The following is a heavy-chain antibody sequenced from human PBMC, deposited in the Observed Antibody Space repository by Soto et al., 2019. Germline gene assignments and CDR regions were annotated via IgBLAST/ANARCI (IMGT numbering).Heavy chain of an antibody. CDR1: GISVSSGRSY. Sequence: QVQLQESGPGLVKPSETLSLTCTVSGISVSSGRSYWSWIRQSPREGLEWIGHVSNSGSTTYNPPLNSRVTISLDTSKNQFSLRLSSVTAADTAIYYCARDYSSDWFGHWGRGTLVTVSS. CDR3: ARDYSSDWFGH. J-gene: IGHJ5*02. D-gene: IGHD6-19*01. CDR2: VSNSGST. V-gene: IGHV4-61*01.